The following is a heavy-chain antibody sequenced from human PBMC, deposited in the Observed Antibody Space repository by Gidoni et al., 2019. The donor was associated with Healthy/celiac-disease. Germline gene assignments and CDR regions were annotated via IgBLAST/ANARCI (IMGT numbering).Heavy chain of an antibody. CDR3: AKDTYDYVWGSYRHDAFDI. J-gene: IGHJ3*02. CDR1: GFPLRSHA. V-gene: IGHV3-23*01. Sequence: EVQLLESGVGLVQPGGSLRLSCAASGFPLRSHALSWVRQAPGKGLEWVSAISGSGGSTYYADSVKGRFTISRDNSKNTLYLQMNSLRAEDTAVYYCAKDTYDYVWGSYRHDAFDIWGQGTMVTVSS. D-gene: IGHD3-16*02. CDR2: ISGSGGST.